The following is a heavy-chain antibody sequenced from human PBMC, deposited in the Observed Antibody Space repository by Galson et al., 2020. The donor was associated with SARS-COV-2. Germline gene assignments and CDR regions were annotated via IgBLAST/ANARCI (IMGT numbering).Heavy chain of an antibody. CDR1: GGSISSYY. CDR2: IYYSGST. D-gene: IGHD3-22*01. CDR3: ARALHYYDSSGYYFDY. V-gene: IGHV4-59*01. Sequence: ETSETLSLTCTVSGGSISSYYWSWIRQPPGKGLEWIGYIYYSGSTNYNPSLKSRVTISVDTSKNQFSLKLSSVTAADTAVYYCARALHYYDSSGYYFDYWGQGTLVTVSS. J-gene: IGHJ4*02.